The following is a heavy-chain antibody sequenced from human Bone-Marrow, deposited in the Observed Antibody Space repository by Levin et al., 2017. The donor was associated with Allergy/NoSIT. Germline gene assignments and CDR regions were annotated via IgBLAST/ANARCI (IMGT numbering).Heavy chain of an antibody. CDR1: GYSFTRYW. V-gene: IGHV5-10-1*01. Sequence: RGESLKISCKGSGYSFTRYWISWVRQMPGKGLEWMGRIDPSDSSTNYSPSFQGHVTISADKSISTAYLQWSSLKASDTAMYYCARRLTTMATWGQGTLVTVSS. D-gene: IGHD4-23*01. J-gene: IGHJ4*02. CDR3: ARRLTTMAT. CDR2: IDPSDSST.